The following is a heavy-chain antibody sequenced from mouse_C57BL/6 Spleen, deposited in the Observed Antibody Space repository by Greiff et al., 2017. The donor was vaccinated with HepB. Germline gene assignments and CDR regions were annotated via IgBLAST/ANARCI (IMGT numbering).Heavy chain of an antibody. D-gene: IGHD2-1*01. CDR3: ARSPNRVKFAY. CDR1: GYAFSSYW. Sequence: VQRVESGAELVKPGASVKISCKASGYAFSSYWMNWVKQRPGKGLEWIGQIYPGDGDTNYNGKFKGKATLTADKSSSTAYMQLSSLTSEDSAVYFCARSPNRVKFAYWGQGTLVTVSA. CDR2: IYPGDGDT. V-gene: IGHV1-80*01. J-gene: IGHJ3*01.